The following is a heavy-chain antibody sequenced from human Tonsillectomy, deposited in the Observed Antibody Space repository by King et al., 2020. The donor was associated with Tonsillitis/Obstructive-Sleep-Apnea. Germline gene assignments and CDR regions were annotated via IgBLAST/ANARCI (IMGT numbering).Heavy chain of an antibody. V-gene: IGHV1-2*02. J-gene: IGHJ4*02. CDR3: VSGSDFDY. Sequence: QLVQSGAEVKKPGASVKVSCKASGYIFSGYYMHWVRQAPGQGLEWMGYINPNSGGTDYGQNFQGRVSMTRDTSISTAFMELSRLRSDDTAVYYCVSGSDFDYWGQGTLVTVSS. CDR1: GYIFSGYY. D-gene: IGHD5-12*01. CDR2: INPNSGGT.